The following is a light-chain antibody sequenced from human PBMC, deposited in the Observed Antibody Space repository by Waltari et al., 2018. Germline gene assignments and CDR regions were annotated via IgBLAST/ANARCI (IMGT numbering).Light chain of an antibody. CDR2: DAS. CDR3: QQRSNWPPT. V-gene: IGKV3-11*01. CDR1: QSVSSY. J-gene: IGKJ4*01. Sequence: ETVLTQFPATLSLSPGERATLSCRASQSVSSYLAWYQQKPGQAPRPLIYDASNRATGIPARFSGSGSGTDFTLTISSLEPEDFAVYYCQQRSNWPPTFGGGTKVEIK.